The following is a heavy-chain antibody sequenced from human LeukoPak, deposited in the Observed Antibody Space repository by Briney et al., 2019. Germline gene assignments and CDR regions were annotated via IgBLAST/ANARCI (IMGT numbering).Heavy chain of an antibody. J-gene: IGHJ2*01. Sequence: PSETLSLTCTVSGDSISSSSYFWGWIRQSPGQGLEWIGTSYYTGNTYYNPSLKSRVTISLDTSRNQFSLRLISVIVADTAPYYCARMRSYWYFDLWGRGTLVAVSS. CDR3: ARMRSYWYFDL. CDR2: SYYTGNT. V-gene: IGHV4-39*07. CDR1: GDSISSSSYF.